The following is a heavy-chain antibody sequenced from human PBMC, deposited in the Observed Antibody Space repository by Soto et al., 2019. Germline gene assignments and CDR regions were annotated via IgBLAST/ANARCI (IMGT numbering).Heavy chain of an antibody. J-gene: IGHJ6*02. CDR1: GYTFTGYY. V-gene: IGHV1-2*04. CDR3: ARGAWVAAGTYYYYYGMDV. Sequence: ASVKVSCKASGYTFTGYYMHWVRQAPGQGLEWMGWINPNSGGTNYAQKFQGWVTMTRDTSISTAYMELSRLRSDDTAVYYCARGAWVAAGTYYYYYGMDVWGQGTKVTVSS. CDR2: INPNSGGT. D-gene: IGHD2-15*01.